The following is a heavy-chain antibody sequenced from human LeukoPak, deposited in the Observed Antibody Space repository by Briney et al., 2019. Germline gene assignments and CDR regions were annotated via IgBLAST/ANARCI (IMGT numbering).Heavy chain of an antibody. J-gene: IGHJ4*02. Sequence: GGSLRLSCAASGFTFSSYAMSWVRQAPGKGLEWVSAISGSGGSTYYADSVKGRFTISRDNSKNTLYLQMNSLRAVDTAVYYCARYYYGSGSRYPDYWGQGTLVTVSS. V-gene: IGHV3-23*01. CDR2: ISGSGGST. CDR1: GFTFSSYA. CDR3: ARYYYGSGSRYPDY. D-gene: IGHD3-10*01.